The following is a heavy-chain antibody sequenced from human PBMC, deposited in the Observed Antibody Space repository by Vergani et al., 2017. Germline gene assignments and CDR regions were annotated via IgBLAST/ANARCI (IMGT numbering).Heavy chain of an antibody. Sequence: QVQLQESGPGLVKPSETLSLTCTVSGGSISSYYWSWIRQPPGKGLEWIGYIYYSGSTNYNPSLKSRVTISVDTSKNQFSLKLSSVTAADTAVYYCARLILLWFGEYKYYFDYWGQGTLVTVSS. CDR3: ARLILLWFGEYKYYFDY. CDR1: GGSISSYY. CDR2: IYYSGST. J-gene: IGHJ4*02. D-gene: IGHD3-10*01. V-gene: IGHV4-59*08.